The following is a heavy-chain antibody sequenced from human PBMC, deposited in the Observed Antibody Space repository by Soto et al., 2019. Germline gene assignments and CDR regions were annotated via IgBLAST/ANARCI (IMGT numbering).Heavy chain of an antibody. CDR3: ARGGRNHPFDP. CDR1: GYSFTSFD. Sequence: QVQPVQSGAEVKKPGASVRVSCKASGYSFTSFDINWVRQTTGQGLEWMGWMSPHSGNTGYAQRFQGRVTMTRDTSTSTAFMELSSLRSEDTAMYYCARGGRNHPFDPWGQGTLVTVSS. CDR2: MSPHSGNT. V-gene: IGHV1-8*01. J-gene: IGHJ5*02.